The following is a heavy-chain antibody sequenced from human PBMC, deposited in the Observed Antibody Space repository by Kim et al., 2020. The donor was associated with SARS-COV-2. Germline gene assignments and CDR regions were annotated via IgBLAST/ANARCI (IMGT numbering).Heavy chain of an antibody. CDR3: ASITVVTPVVEYFQH. D-gene: IGHD2-21*02. J-gene: IGHJ1*01. Sequence: QKFQGRVTITADGSTSTAYMELSSLRSEDTAVYYCASITVVTPVVEYFQHWGQGTLVTVSS. V-gene: IGHV1-69*01.